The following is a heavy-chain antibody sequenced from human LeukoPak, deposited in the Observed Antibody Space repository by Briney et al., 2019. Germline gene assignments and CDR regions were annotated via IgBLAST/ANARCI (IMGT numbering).Heavy chain of an antibody. D-gene: IGHD6-13*01. Sequence: SETLSLTCTVSGGSISSGGYYWSWIRQPPGKGLEWIGYIYHSGSTYYNPSLKSRVTISVDTSKNQFSLKLSSVTAADTAVYYCARDRYSSSWSPYYFDYWGQGTLVTVSS. CDR1: GGSISSGGYY. V-gene: IGHV4-30-2*01. CDR3: ARDRYSSSWSPYYFDY. CDR2: IYHSGST. J-gene: IGHJ4*02.